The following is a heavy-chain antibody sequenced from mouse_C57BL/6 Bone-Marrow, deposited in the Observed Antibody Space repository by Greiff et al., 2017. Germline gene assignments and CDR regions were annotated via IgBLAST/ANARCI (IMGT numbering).Heavy chain of an antibody. CDR3: ARSYYGSIPFAY. CDR2: IYPGDGDN. D-gene: IGHD1-1*01. V-gene: IGHV1-80*01. Sequence: VQLQQSGAELVKPGASVKISCKASGYAFSSYWMNWVKQRPGTGLEWIGQIYPGDGDNNYNGKFKGKATLTADKSSSTAYMQRSCLTSEDSAFYFCARSYYGSIPFAYWGQGTLVTVAA. CDR1: GYAFSSYW. J-gene: IGHJ3*01.